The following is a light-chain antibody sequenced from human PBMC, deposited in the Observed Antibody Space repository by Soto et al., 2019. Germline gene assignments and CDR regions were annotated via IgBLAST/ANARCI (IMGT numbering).Light chain of an antibody. Sequence: VVVTQSPLSLHVTPGQPASISCRSSQNLVSSDGSTCLHWFQQRPGQSPRRLISKASNRESGVPDRFSGSGSGIDFTLKISRVEAEDVGIYYCMQYIQWPHTFGQGTKLEIK. CDR1: QNLVSSDGSTC. V-gene: IGKV2-30*01. CDR3: MQYIQWPHT. CDR2: KAS. J-gene: IGKJ2*01.